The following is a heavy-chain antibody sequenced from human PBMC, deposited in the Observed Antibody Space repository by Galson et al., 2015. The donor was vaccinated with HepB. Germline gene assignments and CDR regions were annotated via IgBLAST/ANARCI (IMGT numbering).Heavy chain of an antibody. D-gene: IGHD6-13*01. J-gene: IGHJ4*02. Sequence: SLRLSCAASGFTFSSYGMHWVRQAPGKGLEWVAVIWYDGGNKYYADSVKGRFTISRDNSKNTLYLQMNSLRAEDTAVYYCARDASYSSSWYWYFDYWGQGTLVTVSS. CDR1: GFTFSSYG. V-gene: IGHV3-33*01. CDR3: ARDASYSSSWYWYFDY. CDR2: IWYDGGNK.